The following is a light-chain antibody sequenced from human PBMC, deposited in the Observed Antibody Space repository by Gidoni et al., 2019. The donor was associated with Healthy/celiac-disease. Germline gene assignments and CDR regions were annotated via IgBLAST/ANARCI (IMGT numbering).Light chain of an antibody. CDR1: QSVRSN. CDR2: GAS. V-gene: IGKV3-15*01. Sequence: EIVMTQSPATLSVSPGERATLSCRASQSVRSNLAWYPQKPGQAPRLLSYGASTRATGIPARLSGSGSGTEFTLTISSRQSEDFAVYYCQQYNNWPPGTFXQXTKVEIK. CDR3: QQYNNWPPGT. J-gene: IGKJ1*01.